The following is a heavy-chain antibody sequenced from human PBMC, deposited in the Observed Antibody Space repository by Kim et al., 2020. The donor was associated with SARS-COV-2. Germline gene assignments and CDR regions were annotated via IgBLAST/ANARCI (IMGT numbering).Heavy chain of an antibody. CDR3: ARASSGWYWYYCGMDV. D-gene: IGHD6-19*01. V-gene: IGHV3-21*01. CDR1: GVTFSSYS. Sequence: GGSLRLSCAASGVTFSSYSMNWVRQAPGKGLEWVSSMSSSSSYIYYADSVKGRFTISRDNAKNSLYLQMNSLRAEDTAVYYCARASSGWYWYYCGMDVWGQGTTVTVSS. J-gene: IGHJ6*02. CDR2: MSSSSSYI.